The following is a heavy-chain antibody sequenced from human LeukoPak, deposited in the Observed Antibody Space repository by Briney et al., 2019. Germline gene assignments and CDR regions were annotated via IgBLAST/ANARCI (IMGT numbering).Heavy chain of an antibody. Sequence: GASVKVSCKASGGTFSSYIITWVRQAPGQGLEWMGLIIPMFGTPNYAQKFQDRVTITADESARTAYMELSSLRFEDTAVHYCARDGGHDEEQQWLVHAFDIWGQGTMVTVSS. CDR1: GGTFSSYI. J-gene: IGHJ3*02. D-gene: IGHD6-19*01. CDR2: IIPMFGTP. CDR3: ARDGGHDEEQQWLVHAFDI. V-gene: IGHV1-69*13.